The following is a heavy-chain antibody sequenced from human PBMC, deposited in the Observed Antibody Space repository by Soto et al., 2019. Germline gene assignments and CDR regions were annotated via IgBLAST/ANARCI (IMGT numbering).Heavy chain of an antibody. CDR1: GFTFSSYN. D-gene: IGHD6-19*01. CDR3: ARDRRIEHWLVHHHAMDV. Sequence: GGTLRLSCAASGFTFSSYNMNWVRLAQGKGLEWISYISSYSNTISYADSLKARLTTSRDNAKNSLYLQMNSLRAEDTAVYYCARDRRIEHWLVHHHAMDVWGQGT. J-gene: IGHJ6*02. CDR2: ISSYSNTI. V-gene: IGHV3-48*01.